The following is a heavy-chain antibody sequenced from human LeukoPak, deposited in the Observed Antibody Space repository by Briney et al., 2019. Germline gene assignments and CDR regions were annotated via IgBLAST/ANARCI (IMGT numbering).Heavy chain of an antibody. CDR2: IIPIFGTA. CDR1: GGTFSSYA. Sequence: ASVKVSCKASGGTFSSYAISWVRQAPEQGLEWMGGIIPIFGTANYAQKFQGRVTITADESTSTAYMELSSLRSEDTAVYYCARDQSRYFDWLLYSWGQGTLVTVSS. V-gene: IGHV1-69*13. CDR3: ARDQSRYFDWLLYS. J-gene: IGHJ4*02. D-gene: IGHD3-9*01.